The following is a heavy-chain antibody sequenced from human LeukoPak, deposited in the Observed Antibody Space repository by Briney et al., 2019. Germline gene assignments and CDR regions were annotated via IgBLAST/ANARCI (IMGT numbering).Heavy chain of an antibody. V-gene: IGHV3-48*01. Sequence: GGSLRLSCTTSGFSSTSYAMNWVRQAPGKGLEWLSYISGPGTTTKYADSVKGRFTISRDNDKNSLYLQMNSLRAEDTAVYYCARDWIWGQGTMVTVSS. CDR2: ISGPGTTT. J-gene: IGHJ3*02. CDR3: ARDWI. CDR1: GFSSTSYA.